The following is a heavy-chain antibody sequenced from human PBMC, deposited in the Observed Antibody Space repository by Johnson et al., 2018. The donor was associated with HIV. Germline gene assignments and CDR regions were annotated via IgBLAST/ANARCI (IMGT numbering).Heavy chain of an antibody. CDR3: AKDEEGELELPDAFDI. CDR1: GITFSNYG. Sequence: QMLLVESGGGVVQPGKSLRLSCAASGITFSNYGMHWVRQAPGKGLDWVAFISYAGSKKYFADSVKGRFAISRDNSKNTLYLQMNSLRAEDTAVYYCAKDEEGELELPDAFDIWGQGTMVTVSS. V-gene: IGHV3-30*19. CDR2: ISYAGSKK. J-gene: IGHJ3*02. D-gene: IGHD1-7*01.